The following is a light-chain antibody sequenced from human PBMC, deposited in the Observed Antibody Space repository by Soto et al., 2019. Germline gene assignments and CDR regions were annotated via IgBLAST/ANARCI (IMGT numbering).Light chain of an antibody. Sequence: QSSLAQPASLSGSPGQSITISCTGTSSDIGAYDYVSWFQQHPGKAPKLMISEVNNRPSGVSNRFSGSKSGNTAYLTISGLQVEDEAKYFCFSFTTTSTQVFGTGTRSPS. CDR1: SSDIGAYDY. CDR3: FSFTTTSTQV. CDR2: EVN. V-gene: IGLV2-14*01. J-gene: IGLJ1*01.